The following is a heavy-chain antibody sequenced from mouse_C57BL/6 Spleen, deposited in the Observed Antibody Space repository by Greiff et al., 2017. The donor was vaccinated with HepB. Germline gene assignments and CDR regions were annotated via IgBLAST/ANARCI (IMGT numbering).Heavy chain of an antibody. CDR1: GFNIKDYY. V-gene: IGHV14-1*01. J-gene: IGHJ4*01. D-gene: IGHD2-4*01. Sequence: VQLQQSGAELVRPGASVKLSCTASGFNIKDYYMHWVKQRPEQGLEWIGRIDPEDGDTEYAPKFQGKATMTADTTSNTAYLQLSSLTSEDTAVYYCTAHDYDVDYYAMDYWGQGTSVTVSS. CDR3: TAHDYDVDYYAMDY. CDR2: IDPEDGDT.